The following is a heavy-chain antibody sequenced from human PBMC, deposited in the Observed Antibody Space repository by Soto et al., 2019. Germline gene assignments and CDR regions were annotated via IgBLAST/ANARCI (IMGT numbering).Heavy chain of an antibody. J-gene: IGHJ6*02. CDR3: ARDWVGAAAGTVNNYYYYGMDV. CDR1: GDSVSSNSAA. V-gene: IGHV6-1*01. Sequence: SQTLSLTCAISGDSVSSNSAAWNWIRQSPSRGLEWLGRTYYRSKWYNDYAVSVKSRITINPDTSKNQFSLQLNSVTPEDTAVYYCARDWVGAAAGTVNNYYYYGMDVWGQGTTVTVSS. CDR2: TYYRSKWYN. D-gene: IGHD6-13*01.